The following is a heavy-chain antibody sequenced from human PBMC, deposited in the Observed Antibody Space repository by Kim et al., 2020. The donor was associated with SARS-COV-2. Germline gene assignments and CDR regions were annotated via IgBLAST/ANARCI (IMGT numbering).Heavy chain of an antibody. CDR3: ARGCKQWLPNDVFDP. J-gene: IGHJ5*02. CDR1: GDTFSSYA. Sequence: SVKVSCKAYGDTFSSYAIRWVRQAPGQGLEWMGGIIPIFGKANYAQKFQGRVTITADESTSTAYMELSSLRSEDTAVYYCARGCKQWLPNDVFDPWGQGTLVTVSS. CDR2: IIPIFGKA. V-gene: IGHV1-69*13. D-gene: IGHD6-19*01.